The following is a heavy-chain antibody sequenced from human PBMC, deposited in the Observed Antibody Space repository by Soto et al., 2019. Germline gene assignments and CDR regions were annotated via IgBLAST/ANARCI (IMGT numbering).Heavy chain of an antibody. Sequence: SETLSLTCTVSGGSISSGDYFWSWVRQPPGKGLEWIGYIYYTGSTSYNPSLKSRITMSVDTSKNQFSLKVSSVTAADTAVYYCARGNSSGWYYFDYWGQGTLVTVSS. CDR3: ARGNSSGWYYFDY. J-gene: IGHJ4*02. CDR2: IYYTGST. D-gene: IGHD6-19*01. CDR1: GGSISSGDYF. V-gene: IGHV4-30-4*01.